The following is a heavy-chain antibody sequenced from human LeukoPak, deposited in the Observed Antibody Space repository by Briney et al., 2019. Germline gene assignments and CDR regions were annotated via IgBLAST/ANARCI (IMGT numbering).Heavy chain of an antibody. V-gene: IGHV1-8*01. D-gene: IGHD6-19*01. CDR1: GYTFTIYD. CDR2: MNPNSGNT. Sequence: GASVTLSSTASGYTFTIYDINWVRQATGQGLEWMGGMNPNSGNTGYAQKFQGRITMTSNTSISTAYMELSSLRSEDTAVYFCARVAVAGTMGDWFDPWGQGALVTVSS. CDR3: ARVAVAGTMGDWFDP. J-gene: IGHJ5*02.